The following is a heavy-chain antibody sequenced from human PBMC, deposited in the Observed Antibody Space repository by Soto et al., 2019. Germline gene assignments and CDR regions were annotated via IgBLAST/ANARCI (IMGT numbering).Heavy chain of an antibody. CDR2: IDSDGSRI. CDR3: VRTSLVVAVATREDF. V-gene: IGHV3-74*01. D-gene: IGHD2-15*01. J-gene: IGHJ4*02. CDR1: GFTFSNYW. Sequence: EVQLVESGGGLVQPGESLRLSCTASGFTFSNYWMHWVRQAPGKGLVWVSRIDSDGSRITYADFVKGRFTIFRDNAKNTVYLYMKSLTAEDTAVYYCVRTSLVVAVATREDFWGQGTLVTVSS.